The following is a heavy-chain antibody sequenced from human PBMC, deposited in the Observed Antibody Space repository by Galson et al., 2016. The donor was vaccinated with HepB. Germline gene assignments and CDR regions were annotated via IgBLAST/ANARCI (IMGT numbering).Heavy chain of an antibody. CDR3: AIRRRRYFDWSFDS. D-gene: IGHD3-9*01. CDR1: GDPISSITYY. CDR2: IYYSRDT. V-gene: IGHV4-39*01. J-gene: IGHJ4*02. Sequence: SETLSLTCTVSGDPISSITYYWGWIRQPPGKGLEWIATIYYSRDTYYNPSLKSRVTTSVDTSKNQFSLKVTSVTAADTAIYYFAIRRRRYFDWSFDSWGQGTLVTVSS.